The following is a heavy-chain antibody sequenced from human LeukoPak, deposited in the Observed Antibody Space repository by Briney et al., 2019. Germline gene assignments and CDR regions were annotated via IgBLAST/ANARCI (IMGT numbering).Heavy chain of an antibody. CDR2: FDPEDGET. D-gene: IGHD4-11*01. CDR1: GYTLTELS. Sequence: ASVKVSCKVSGYTLTELSMHWVRQAPGKGLEWMGGFDPEDGETIYAQKFQGRVTMTEDTSTDTAYMELSSLRSEDTAVYYCATGPTVTIPAPLYYYYGMDVWGQGTTVTVSS. J-gene: IGHJ6*02. CDR3: ATGPTVTIPAPLYYYYGMDV. V-gene: IGHV1-24*01.